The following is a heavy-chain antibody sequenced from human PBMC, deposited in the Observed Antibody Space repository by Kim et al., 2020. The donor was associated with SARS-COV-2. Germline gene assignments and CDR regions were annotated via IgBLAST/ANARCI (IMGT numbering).Heavy chain of an antibody. J-gene: IGHJ3*02. D-gene: IGHD5-12*01. Sequence: SVEGRFTISRYNSKNTLYLQMNSLRAEDTAVYYGAKDMGYSGYDYAFDIWGQGTMVTVSS. V-gene: IGHV3-33*06. CDR3: AKDMGYSGYDYAFDI.